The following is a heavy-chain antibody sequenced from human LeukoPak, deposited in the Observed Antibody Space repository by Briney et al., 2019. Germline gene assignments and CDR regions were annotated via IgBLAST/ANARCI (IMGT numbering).Heavy chain of an antibody. CDR2: IYYSGNT. CDR1: GGSISSYY. Sequence: PSETLSLTYTVSGGSISSYYWSWIRQPPGKRLEWIGYIYYSGNTNYNPSLKSRVTISVDTSKNQFSLKLSSVTAADTAVYYCARGAGGAMPYWGQGTLVTVSS. J-gene: IGHJ4*02. D-gene: IGHD3-16*01. V-gene: IGHV4-59*01. CDR3: ARGAGGAMPY.